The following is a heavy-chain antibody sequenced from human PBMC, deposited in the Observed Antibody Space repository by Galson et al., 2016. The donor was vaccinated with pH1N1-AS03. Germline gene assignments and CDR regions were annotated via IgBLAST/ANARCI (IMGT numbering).Heavy chain of an antibody. CDR2: ISGYDGDT. CDR1: GYTFSTYG. Sequence: SVKVSCKASGYTFSTYGVSWVRQAPGQGLEWMGWISGYDGDTNYAQNVAGRVTMTTDKSTSTVYMELRSLRSDDTAVYYCARERGFRPDTFNIWGQGTWVTVSS. V-gene: IGHV1-18*04. J-gene: IGHJ3*02. CDR3: ARERGFRPDTFNI. D-gene: IGHD2-15*01.